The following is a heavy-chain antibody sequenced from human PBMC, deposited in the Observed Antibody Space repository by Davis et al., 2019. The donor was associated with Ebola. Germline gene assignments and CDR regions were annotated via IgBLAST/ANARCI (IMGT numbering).Heavy chain of an antibody. D-gene: IGHD1-26*01. J-gene: IGHJ4*02. CDR2: INHSGST. CDR3: AIQIVGATRVFDY. CDR1: GGSFSGYY. V-gene: IGHV4-34*01. Sequence: MPSETLSLTCAVYGGSFSGYYWSWIRQPPGKGLEWIGEINHSGSTNYNPSPKSRVTISVDTSKNQFSLKLSSVTAADTAVYYCAIQIVGATRVFDYWGQGTLVTVSS.